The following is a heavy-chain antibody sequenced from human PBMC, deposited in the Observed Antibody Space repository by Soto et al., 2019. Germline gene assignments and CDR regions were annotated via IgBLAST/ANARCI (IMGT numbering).Heavy chain of an antibody. CDR3: ARDGQWELQDDAFDI. J-gene: IGHJ3*02. CDR2: IWYDGSNK. CDR1: GFTFSSYG. D-gene: IGHD1-26*01. Sequence: GGSLGLSCAASGFTFSSYGMHWVRQAPGKGLEWVAVIWYDGSNKYYADSVKGRFTISRDNSKNTLYLQMNSLRAEDTAVYYCARDGQWELQDDAFDIWGQGTMVTVSS. V-gene: IGHV3-33*01.